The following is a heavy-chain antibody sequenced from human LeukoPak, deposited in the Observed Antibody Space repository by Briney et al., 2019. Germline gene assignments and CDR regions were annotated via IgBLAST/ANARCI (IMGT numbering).Heavy chain of an antibody. D-gene: IGHD3-3*01. J-gene: IGHJ6*03. Sequence: GALVKPSCTASRSTFTPYGISSEGQAAGHQRECLGGFSAYIGNTNYAQKLQGRVTMTTHTSTSTAYMELRSLRSDDTAVYYCARGITIFGVATEAYYYYMDVWGKRATVTVSS. CDR2: FSAYIGNT. CDR3: ARGITIFGVATEAYYYYMDV. V-gene: IGHV1-18*01. CDR1: RSTFTPYG.